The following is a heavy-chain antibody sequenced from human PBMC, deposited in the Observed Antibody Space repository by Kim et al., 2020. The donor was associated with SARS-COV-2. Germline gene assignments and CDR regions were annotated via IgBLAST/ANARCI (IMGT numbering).Heavy chain of an antibody. J-gene: IGHJ4*02. Sequence: AQKFKGRVTMTRETSISTAYMELSRLRSDDTAVYYCARGNRLGVWFGAAYWGQGTLVTVSS. D-gene: IGHD3-10*01. V-gene: IGHV1-2*02. CDR3: ARGNRLGVWFGAAY.